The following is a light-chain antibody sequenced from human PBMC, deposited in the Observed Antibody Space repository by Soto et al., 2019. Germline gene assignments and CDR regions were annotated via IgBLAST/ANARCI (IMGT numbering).Light chain of an antibody. V-gene: IGKV3D-15*01. Sequence: EILMTQSPSTLSVSPGDRATLSCWAGQSVENDLDWYQQKPGQPPRLLIYDASTRATGIPARFSGSQSGTEFTLTISSLPSEDFAVYSCQQHNNWPLTFGGGTKVDIK. CDR2: DAS. CDR3: QQHNNWPLT. J-gene: IGKJ4*01. CDR1: QSVEND.